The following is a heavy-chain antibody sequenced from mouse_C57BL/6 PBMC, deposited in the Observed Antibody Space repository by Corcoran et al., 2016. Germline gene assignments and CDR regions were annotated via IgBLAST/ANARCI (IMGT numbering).Heavy chain of an antibody. CDR2: IYPGDGDT. CDR1: GYAFSSYW. D-gene: IGHD1-1*01. J-gene: IGHJ2*01. V-gene: IGHV1-80*01. Sequence: QVQLQQSGAELVKPGASVKISCKASGYAFSSYWMNWVKQRPGKGLEWIGQIYPGDGDTNYNGKFKGKATLTADKSSSTAYMQLSSLTSKDSAVYFGARQTTVVAPLDYWGQGTTLTVSS. CDR3: ARQTTVVAPLDY.